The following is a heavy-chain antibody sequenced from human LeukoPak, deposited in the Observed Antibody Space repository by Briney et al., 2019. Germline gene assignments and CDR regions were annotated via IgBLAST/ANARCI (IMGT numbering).Heavy chain of an antibody. Sequence: ASVKVSCKTSGYTFTTYDISWVRQAPGQGLEWLGWINTHTGDTKYAQKLQGRVTVTTGTSTSTAYMDLGSLGSDDTAVYYCARGPGGCSGGSCYHDYWGQGTLLTVSS. V-gene: IGHV1-18*01. CDR1: GYTFTTYD. D-gene: IGHD2-15*01. CDR3: ARGPGGCSGGSCYHDY. J-gene: IGHJ4*02. CDR2: INTHTGDT.